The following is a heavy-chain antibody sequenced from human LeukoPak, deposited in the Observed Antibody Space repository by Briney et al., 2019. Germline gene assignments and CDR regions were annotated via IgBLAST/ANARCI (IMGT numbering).Heavy chain of an antibody. Sequence: SAYNGNTNYAQKLQGRVTMTTDTSTSTAYMELRSLRSDDTAVYYCASSGSGDYYYGMDVWGQGPTVTVSS. CDR2: SAYNGNT. J-gene: IGHJ6*02. D-gene: IGHD3-10*01. V-gene: IGHV1-18*01. CDR3: ASSGSGDYYYGMDV.